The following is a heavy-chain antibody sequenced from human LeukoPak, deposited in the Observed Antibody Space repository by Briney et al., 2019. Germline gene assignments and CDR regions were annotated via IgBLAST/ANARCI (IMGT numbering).Heavy chain of an antibody. CDR1: GFTFSSYG. CDR3: AKDLYGSGSYYPPYFDY. J-gene: IGHJ4*02. V-gene: IGHV3-30*18. CDR2: ISHDGGYK. Sequence: GGSLRLSCAASGFTFSSYGMHWVRQAPGKGLEWVAVISHDGGYKDYADSVKGRFTISRDNSKNTLYLQMNSLRAEDTAVYYCAKDLYGSGSYYPPYFDYWGQGTLVTVSS. D-gene: IGHD3-10*01.